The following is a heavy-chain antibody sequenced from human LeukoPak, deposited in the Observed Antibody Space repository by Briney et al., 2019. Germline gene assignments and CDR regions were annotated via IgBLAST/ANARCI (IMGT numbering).Heavy chain of an antibody. CDR1: GGSISSSNW. Sequence: SETLSLTCAVSGGSISSSNWWSWVRQPPGKGLEWIGEIYHSGSTNYNPSLKSRVTISVDKSKNQFSLKLSSVTAADTAVYYCGRHTYYYDSSGYFDDAFDIWGQGTMVTVSS. CDR3: GRHTYYYDSSGYFDDAFDI. V-gene: IGHV4-4*02. CDR2: IYHSGST. D-gene: IGHD3-22*01. J-gene: IGHJ3*02.